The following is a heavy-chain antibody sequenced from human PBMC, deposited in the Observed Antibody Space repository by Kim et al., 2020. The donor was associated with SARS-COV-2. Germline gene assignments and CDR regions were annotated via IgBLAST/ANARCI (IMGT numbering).Heavy chain of an antibody. CDR2: IGTAGDT. J-gene: IGHJ4*02. Sequence: GGSLRLSCAASGFTFSSYDMHWVRQATGKGLEWVSAIGTAGDTYYPGSVKGRFTISRENAKNSLYLQMNSLRAGDTAVYYCARGVGDSSAQVVPFDYWGQGTLVTVSS. V-gene: IGHV3-13*01. CDR3: ARGVGDSSAQVVPFDY. D-gene: IGHD3-22*01. CDR1: GFTFSSYD.